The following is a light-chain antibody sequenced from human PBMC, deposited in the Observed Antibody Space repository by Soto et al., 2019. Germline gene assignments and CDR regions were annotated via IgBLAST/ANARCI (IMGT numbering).Light chain of an antibody. Sequence: IQLTQSPSSLSASVGDRVTISCRASQGIANFLAWDQQKPGKAPKLLIYGASTLQSGVPSRFSGSGSGTDFTLTISSLQPEDFATYYCQQLNSFPIPCGPGTKVDIK. CDR2: GAS. J-gene: IGKJ3*01. V-gene: IGKV1-9*01. CDR1: QGIANF. CDR3: QQLNSFPIP.